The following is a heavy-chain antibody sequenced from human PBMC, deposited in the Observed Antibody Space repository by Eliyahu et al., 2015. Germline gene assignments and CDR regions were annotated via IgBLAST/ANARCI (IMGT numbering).Heavy chain of an antibody. J-gene: IGHJ6*02. CDR2: IYHSGST. V-gene: IGHV4-4*02. D-gene: IGHD6-13*01. CDR3: ARDQRWSSSSGTLYYYGMDV. CDR1: GGSISSSNW. Sequence: QVQLQESGPGLVKPSGTLSLTCAVSGGSISSSNWWSWVRQPPGKGLEWIGEIYHSGSTNYNPSLKSRVTISVDKSKNQFSLKLSSVTAADTAVYYCARDQRWSSSSGTLYYYGMDVWGQGTTVTVSS.